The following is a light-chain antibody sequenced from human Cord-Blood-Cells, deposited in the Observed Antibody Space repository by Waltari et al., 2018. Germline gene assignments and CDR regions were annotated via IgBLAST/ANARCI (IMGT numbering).Light chain of an antibody. Sequence: QSALTQPASVSGSPGQSITISCTGTSSDVGSYTLVSWYQQHPGKAPKLMIYEGSKRHSGVSKRFSGSKAGNTASLTIAGLQAEDEADYYCCSYAGSSTWVFGGGTKLTVL. CDR1: SSDVGSYTL. J-gene: IGLJ3*02. CDR2: EGS. CDR3: CSYAGSSTWV. V-gene: IGLV2-23*01.